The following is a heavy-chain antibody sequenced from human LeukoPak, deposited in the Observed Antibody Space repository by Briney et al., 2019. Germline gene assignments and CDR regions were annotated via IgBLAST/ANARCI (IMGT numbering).Heavy chain of an antibody. Sequence: GGSLRLSCAASGFTFTTYSMNWVRQAPGKGLEWVSSIYSSTGFIYYAVSMKGRFTISRDNAKNSLYLEMNSLRAEDTAVYYCARGMGAVTRTFDIWGQGTMVTVSS. CDR2: IYSSTGFI. CDR3: ARGMGAVTRTFDI. J-gene: IGHJ3*02. V-gene: IGHV3-21*04. CDR1: GFTFTTYS. D-gene: IGHD3-10*01.